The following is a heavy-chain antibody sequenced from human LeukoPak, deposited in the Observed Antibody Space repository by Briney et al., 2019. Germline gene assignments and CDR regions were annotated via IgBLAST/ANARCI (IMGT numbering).Heavy chain of an antibody. CDR3: AIYSDTYYFDH. D-gene: IGHD1-26*01. V-gene: IGHV5-51*01. Sequence: GESLQISCHGSGYSFTSSWIGWVRQMPGKGLEWMGIIYPGDSDTSYSPSFQGQVTISADKSISTAYLQWSSLKASDTAMYYCAIYSDTYYFDHWGQGTLVTVSS. J-gene: IGHJ4*02. CDR1: GYSFTSSW. CDR2: IYPGDSDT.